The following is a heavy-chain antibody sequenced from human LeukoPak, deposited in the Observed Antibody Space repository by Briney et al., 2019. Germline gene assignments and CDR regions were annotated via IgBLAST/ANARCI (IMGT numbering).Heavy chain of an antibody. Sequence: PSETLSLTCTVSGGSISSYYWSWIRQPPGKGLEWIGYIYYSGSTNYNPSLESRVTISVDTSKNQFSLKLSSVTAADTAVYYCARGRDDSSGYCDFDYWGQGTLVTVSS. CDR1: GGSISSYY. CDR2: IYYSGST. D-gene: IGHD3-22*01. CDR3: ARGRDDSSGYCDFDY. V-gene: IGHV4-59*01. J-gene: IGHJ4*02.